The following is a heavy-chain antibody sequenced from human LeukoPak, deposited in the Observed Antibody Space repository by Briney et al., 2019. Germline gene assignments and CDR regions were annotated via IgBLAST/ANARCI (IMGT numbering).Heavy chain of an antibody. D-gene: IGHD2-2*01. CDR1: GYSISSGYY. CDR2: IYHSGST. J-gene: IGHJ4*02. CDR3: WIVVVPATFDY. Sequence: SETLSLTCTVSGYSISSGYYWGWIRQPPGKGLEWIGSIYHSGSTYYNPFLKSRVTISVDTFKNQFSLKLSSVTAADTAVYYCWIVVVPATFDYWGQGTLVTVSS. V-gene: IGHV4-38-2*02.